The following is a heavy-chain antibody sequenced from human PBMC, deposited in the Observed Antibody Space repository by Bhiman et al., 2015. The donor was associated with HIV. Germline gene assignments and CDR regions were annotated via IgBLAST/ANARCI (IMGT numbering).Heavy chain of an antibody. CDR2: ISSSSSYI. CDR3: AKDLRGYSYGFAYYFDY. V-gene: IGHV3-21*01. D-gene: IGHD5-18*01. CDR1: GFTFSSYI. Sequence: EVQLVESGGGLVKPGGSLRLSCAASGFTFSSYIMNWVRQAPGRGLEWVSSISSSSSYIYYADSVKGRFTISRDNSKNTLYLQMNSLRAEDTAVYNCAKDLRGYSYGFAYYFDYWGQGTLVTVSS. J-gene: IGHJ4*02.